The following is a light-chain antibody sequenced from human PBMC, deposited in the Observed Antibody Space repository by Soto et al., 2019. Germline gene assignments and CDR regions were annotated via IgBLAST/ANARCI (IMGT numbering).Light chain of an antibody. Sequence: QTVVTQEPSLTVSPGGTVTPTCGSSTGAVTSGHYPYWFQQKPGQAPRTLIYDTSNKHSWTPARFSGSLLGGKAALTLSGAQPEDEAEYYCLLSYSGAHVVFGGGTKVTVL. V-gene: IGLV7-46*01. CDR1: TGAVTSGHY. J-gene: IGLJ2*01. CDR2: DTS. CDR3: LLSYSGAHVV.